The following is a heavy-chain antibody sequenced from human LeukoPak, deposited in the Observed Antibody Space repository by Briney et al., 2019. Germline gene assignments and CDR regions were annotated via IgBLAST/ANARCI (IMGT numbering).Heavy chain of an antibody. D-gene: IGHD6-19*01. CDR3: AREGETVAGYNWFDP. CDR1: GFTFSSYW. CDR2: INSEGSST. V-gene: IGHV3-74*01. Sequence: GGSLRLSCAASGFTFSSYWMHWVRQAPGKGLVWVSRINSEGSSTSYADSVKGRFTISRDNAKNTLYLQMNSLRAEDTAVYYCAREGETVAGYNWFDPWGQGTLVTVSS. J-gene: IGHJ5*02.